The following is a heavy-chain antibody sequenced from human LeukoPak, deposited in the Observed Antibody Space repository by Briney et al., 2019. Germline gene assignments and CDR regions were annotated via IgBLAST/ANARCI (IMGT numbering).Heavy chain of an antibody. CDR3: ARGSYGAVDY. J-gene: IGHJ4*02. CDR2: ISSFSSTI. Sequence: GGSLRLSCAASGFTFSSYSINWVRQAPGKGLEWVSYISSFSSTIYYADSVKGRFTISRDNAKNSLYLQMDSLRDEDTAVYFCARGSYGAVDYWGQGTLVTISS. CDR1: GFTFSSYS. D-gene: IGHD4/OR15-4a*01. V-gene: IGHV3-48*02.